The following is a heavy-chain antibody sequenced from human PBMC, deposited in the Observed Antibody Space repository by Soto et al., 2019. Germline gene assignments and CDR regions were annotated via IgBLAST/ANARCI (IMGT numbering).Heavy chain of an antibody. CDR3: AKDAVYNDGLWLMDS. D-gene: IGHD2-21*01. Sequence: LRLSCAASGFTISTFAMTWVRQAPGKGLESVCGMTGSGATIHYADSVRGRFTISKDNSKNVLFLQMDYLRDEDTAIYYCAKDAVYNDGLWLMDSWGQGTLVTVSS. J-gene: IGHJ4*02. CDR1: GFTISTFA. V-gene: IGHV3-23*01. CDR2: MTGSGATI.